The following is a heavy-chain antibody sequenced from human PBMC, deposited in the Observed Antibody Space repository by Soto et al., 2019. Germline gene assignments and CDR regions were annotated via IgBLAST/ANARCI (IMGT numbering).Heavy chain of an antibody. CDR3: ARGVGSIAARQDYFDY. J-gene: IGHJ4*02. V-gene: IGHV3-21*01. Sequence: EVQLVESGGGLVKPGGSLRLSCAASGFTFSSYSMNWVRQAPGKGLEWVSSISSSSSHIYYADSVKGRFTISRDNAKNSLYLQMNSLGAEDTAVYYCARGVGSIAARQDYFDYWGQGTLVTVSS. D-gene: IGHD6-6*01. CDR2: ISSSSSHI. CDR1: GFTFSSYS.